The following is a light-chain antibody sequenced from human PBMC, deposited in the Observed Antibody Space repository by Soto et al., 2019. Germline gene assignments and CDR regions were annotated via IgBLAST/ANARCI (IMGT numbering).Light chain of an antibody. CDR2: EVT. CDR1: SSDIGGSKY. Sequence: QPVLTQPASLSGSPGQSITISCAGTSSDIGGSKYVSWYQQHPGKAPKLIIYEVTYRPSGVSARFSGSKSGNTASLTVSGLQAEDEADYYCSSYTSSGTLYVFGTGTKVTVL. V-gene: IGLV2-14*01. J-gene: IGLJ1*01. CDR3: SSYTSSGTLYV.